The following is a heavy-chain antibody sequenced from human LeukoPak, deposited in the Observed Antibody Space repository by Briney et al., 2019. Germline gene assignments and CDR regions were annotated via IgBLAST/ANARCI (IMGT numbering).Heavy chain of an antibody. J-gene: IGHJ4*02. Sequence: PSETLSLTCTVSGGSISSYYWSWIRQPPGKGLEWIGYIYYSGSTNYNPSLKSRVTISVDTSRNQFSLKLSSVTAADTAVYYCARAGGFYDTSGRHDHWGQGTLVTVSS. D-gene: IGHD3-22*01. CDR3: ARAGGFYDTSGRHDH. CDR1: GGSISSYY. CDR2: IYYSGST. V-gene: IGHV4-59*01.